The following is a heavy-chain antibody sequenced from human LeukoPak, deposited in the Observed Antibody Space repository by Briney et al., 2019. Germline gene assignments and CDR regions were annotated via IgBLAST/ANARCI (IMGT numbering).Heavy chain of an antibody. J-gene: IGHJ3*02. CDR3: ARVLGYDYVWGSYRYGAFDI. D-gene: IGHD3-16*02. CDR2: IYYSGST. CDR1: GGSISSHY. V-gene: IGHV4-59*11. Sequence: SETLSLTCTVSGGSISSHYWSWIRQPPGKGLEWIGYIYYSGSTNYNPSLKSRVTISVDTSKNQFSLKLSSVTAADTAVYYCARVLGYDYVWGSYRYGAFDIWGQGTMVTVSS.